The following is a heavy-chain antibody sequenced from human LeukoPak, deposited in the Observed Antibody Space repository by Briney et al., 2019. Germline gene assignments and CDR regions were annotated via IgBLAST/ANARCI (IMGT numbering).Heavy chain of an antibody. Sequence: SETLSLTCAVYGGSFSGCYWSWIRQPPGKGLEWIGEINHSGSTNYNPSLKSRVTISVDTSKNQFSLKLSSVTAADTAVYYCARQAVGYCTNGVCSKTPNFDYWGQGTLVTVSS. V-gene: IGHV4-34*01. CDR2: INHSGST. CDR1: GGSFSGCY. J-gene: IGHJ4*02. D-gene: IGHD2-8*01. CDR3: ARQAVGYCTNGVCSKTPNFDY.